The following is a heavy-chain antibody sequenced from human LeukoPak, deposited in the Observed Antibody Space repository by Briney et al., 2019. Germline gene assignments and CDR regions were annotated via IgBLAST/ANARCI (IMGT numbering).Heavy chain of an antibody. D-gene: IGHD2-2*01. J-gene: IGHJ5*02. CDR3: ARIYCSSTSCLRGAWFDP. Sequence: GESLKISCKGSGYSFTSYWIGWVRQMPGKGLEWMGIIYPGDSDTRYSPSFQGQVTISADKSISTAYLQWSSLKASDTAMYYCARIYCSSTSCLRGAWFDPWGQGTLITVSS. V-gene: IGHV5-51*01. CDR1: GYSFTSYW. CDR2: IYPGDSDT.